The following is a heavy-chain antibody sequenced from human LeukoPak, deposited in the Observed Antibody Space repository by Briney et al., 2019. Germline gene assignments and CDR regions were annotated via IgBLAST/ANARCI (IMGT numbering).Heavy chain of an antibody. Sequence: SETLSLTCTVSGGSISSYYWSWIRQPPGKGLEWIGYIYYSGTTNYNPPPRSRVTISVDTSKNQFSMKVSSVTAADTAVYYCARGPDSGSYPLWGQGTLVTVSS. CDR2: IYYSGTT. J-gene: IGHJ4*02. CDR3: ARGPDSGSYPL. V-gene: IGHV4-59*01. CDR1: GGSISSYY. D-gene: IGHD1-26*01.